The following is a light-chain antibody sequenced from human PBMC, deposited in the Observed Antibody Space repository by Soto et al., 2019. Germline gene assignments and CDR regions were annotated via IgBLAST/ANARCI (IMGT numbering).Light chain of an antibody. V-gene: IGKV3-15*01. CDR2: GAS. J-gene: IGKJ4*01. CDR1: QSISSN. CDR3: HQYDSWPLT. Sequence: EIVMAQAPATLSVSPGERATLSCRASQSISSNLAWYQQRPCQAQRLLIYGASAGATGVPARFSGSGSGTEFTLTISRLQSEDFAVYYWHQYDSWPLTFGGGTTVEIK.